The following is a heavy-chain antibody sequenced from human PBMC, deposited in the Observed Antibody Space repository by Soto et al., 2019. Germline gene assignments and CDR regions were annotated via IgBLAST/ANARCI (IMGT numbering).Heavy chain of an antibody. CDR2: ISGYNGHT. J-gene: IGHJ6*02. CDR1: GYTFTTHG. Sequence: ASVKVSCKASGYTFTTHGISWLRQAPGQGLEWMGWISGYNGHTKYAQKFQGRVTMTTDTSTSTVYMDLRSLRSDDTAVYYCAREGEMPYYYYGLDVWGQGTTVTVSS. CDR3: AREGEMPYYYYGLDV. D-gene: IGHD3-16*01. V-gene: IGHV1-18*01.